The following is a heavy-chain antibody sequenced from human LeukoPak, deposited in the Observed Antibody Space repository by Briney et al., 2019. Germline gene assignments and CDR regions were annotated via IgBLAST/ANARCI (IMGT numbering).Heavy chain of an antibody. CDR3: ATSIAARKWCDP. CDR1: GGSISSYY. Sequence: PSETLSLTCTVSGGSISSYYWSWLRQPAGKGLEWIGRIYTSGSTNYNPSLKNRVTMSVDTSKNQFSLKLSSVTAADTAVYYCATSIAARKWCDPWGQGTLVTVSS. CDR2: IYTSGST. J-gene: IGHJ5*02. D-gene: IGHD6-6*01. V-gene: IGHV4-4*07.